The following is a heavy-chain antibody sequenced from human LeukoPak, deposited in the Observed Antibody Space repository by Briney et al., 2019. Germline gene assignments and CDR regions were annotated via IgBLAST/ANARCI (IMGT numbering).Heavy chain of an antibody. CDR3: AKEDHPIFGVVISLDY. D-gene: IGHD3-3*01. V-gene: IGHV3-30*02. J-gene: IGHJ4*02. CDR1: GFTFSSYG. CDR2: IRYDGSNK. Sequence: GGSLRLSCAASGFTFSSYGMHWVRQAPGKGLEWVAFIRYDGSNKYYADSVKGRFTISRDNSKNTLYLQMNSLRAEDTAVYYCAKEDHPIFGVVISLDYWGQGTLVTVSS.